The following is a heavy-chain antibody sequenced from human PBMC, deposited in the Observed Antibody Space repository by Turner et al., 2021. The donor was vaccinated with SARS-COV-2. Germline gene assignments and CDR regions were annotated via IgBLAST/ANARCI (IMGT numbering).Heavy chain of an antibody. CDR2: CDPEYGET. J-gene: IGHJ4*02. Sequence: QVKLVQSGAEVKKPGASVKVSCKVSGYTLTELSMHWVRQAPGKGLEWMGGCDPEYGETIYAQKFQDRFTMTEDTYTDTAYMELSSLRSEDTALYYCATGYAYCGGDCSIDYWGQGTLVTVS. D-gene: IGHD2-21*02. CDR1: GYTLTELS. CDR3: ATGYAYCGGDCSIDY. V-gene: IGHV1-24*01.